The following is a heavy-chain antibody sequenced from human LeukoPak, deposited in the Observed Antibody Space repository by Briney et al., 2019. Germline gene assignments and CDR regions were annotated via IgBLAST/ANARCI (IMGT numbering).Heavy chain of an antibody. D-gene: IGHD3-9*01. V-gene: IGHV3-23*01. CDR2: IGGSGTRT. CDR1: GFTFTTYG. J-gene: IGHJ4*02. CDR3: AKSNDWSGMYYFDY. Sequence: GTLRLSCSASGFTFTTYGMNWVRQAPGKGLEWVSGIGGSGTRTYYADSVKGRFTISRDNSKNTLYLQMNSLRAEDTAVFYCAKSNDWSGMYYFDYWGQGTLVTVSS.